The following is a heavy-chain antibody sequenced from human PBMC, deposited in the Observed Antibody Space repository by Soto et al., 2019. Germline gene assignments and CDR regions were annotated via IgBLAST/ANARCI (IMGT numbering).Heavy chain of an antibody. CDR1: EFTFSGRS. J-gene: IGHJ6*03. CDR3: ARGWFGPDV. CDR2: IDKVGTDS. Sequence: EVQLVESGGGLVQPGGSLRLSCAASEFTFSGRSVHWVRQAPGKGLVWVSGIDKVGTDSTYADSVKGRFTSSRDDAKNTVYLQMTGLRVEDTAVYYCARGWFGPDVWGKGNTVTVSS. V-gene: IGHV3-74*01. D-gene: IGHD3-10*01.